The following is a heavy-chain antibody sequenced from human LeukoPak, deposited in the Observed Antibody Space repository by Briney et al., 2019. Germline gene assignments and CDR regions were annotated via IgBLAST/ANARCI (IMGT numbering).Heavy chain of an antibody. D-gene: IGHD2-15*01. CDR1: GGSISGSYY. Sequence: SETLSLTCTVSGGSISGSYYWAWIRQPPGKGLEWIGNIDYRGSTYYNPSLKSRVTISVDTFKNQFSLKLSSVTAADTAVYYCARPRGYCSGGSCQYGFDIWGQGTMLTVSS. V-gene: IGHV4-39*01. J-gene: IGHJ3*02. CDR2: IDYRGST. CDR3: ARPRGYCSGGSCQYGFDI.